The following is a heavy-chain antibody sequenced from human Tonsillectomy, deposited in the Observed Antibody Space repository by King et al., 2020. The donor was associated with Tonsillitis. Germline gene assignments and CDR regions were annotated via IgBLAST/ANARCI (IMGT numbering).Heavy chain of an antibody. CDR3: TRGDACSGGICNYYGMDV. J-gene: IGHJ6*02. CDR1: GFTFSNYD. D-gene: IGHD2-15*01. CDR2: ISYDGSNK. Sequence: VQLVESGGGLVQPGRSLRLSCAASGFTFSNYDMHWVRQAPGKGLEWVAVISYDGSNKYYAESVKGRFTISRDNSKNTLFLQMNSLRVEDTAVYYCTRGDACSGGICNYYGMDVWGQGTTVTASS. V-gene: IGHV3-33*05.